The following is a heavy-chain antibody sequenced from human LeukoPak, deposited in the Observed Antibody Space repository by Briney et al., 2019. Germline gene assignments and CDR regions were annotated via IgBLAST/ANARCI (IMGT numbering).Heavy chain of an antibody. CDR1: GYTFTSYD. D-gene: IGHD2-15*01. CDR2: MNPNSGNT. J-gene: IGHJ5*02. CDR3: ARVRVVVVVAAIHDWFDP. Sequence: ASVKVSCKASGYTFTSYDINWVRQATGQGLEWMGWMNPNSGNTGYAQKFQGRVTMTRNTSIGTAYMKLSSLRSEDTAVYYCARVRVVVVVAAIHDWFDPWGQGTLVTVSS. V-gene: IGHV1-8*01.